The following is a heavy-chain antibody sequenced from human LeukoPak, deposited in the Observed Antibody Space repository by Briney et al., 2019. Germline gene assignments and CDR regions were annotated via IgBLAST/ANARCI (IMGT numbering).Heavy chain of an antibody. Sequence: PGGSLRLSCGASGFAFSSYDMSWVRQASGKGLVWISSITDSGYSTYYADSVKGRFTISRDNSKNTLYLEMNSLRAEDTAVYYCARRDTSGYFYFDYWGQGTLVTVSS. CDR1: GFAFSSYD. D-gene: IGHD3-22*01. V-gene: IGHV3-23*01. J-gene: IGHJ4*02. CDR2: ITDSGYST. CDR3: ARRDTSGYFYFDY.